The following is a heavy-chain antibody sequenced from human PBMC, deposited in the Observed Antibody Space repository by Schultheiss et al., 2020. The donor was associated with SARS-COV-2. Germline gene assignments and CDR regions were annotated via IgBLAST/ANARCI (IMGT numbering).Heavy chain of an antibody. CDR3: ARVPRITMVQGNWFDP. CDR2: ISAYNGNT. J-gene: IGHJ5*02. V-gene: IGHV1-18*01. Sequence: ASVKVSCKASGYTFTSYAMHWVRQAPGQRLEWMGWISAYNGNTNYAQKLQGRVTMTTDTSTSTAYMELRSLRSDDTAVYYCARVPRITMVQGNWFDPWGQGTLVTVSS. CDR1: GYTFTSYA. D-gene: IGHD3-10*01.